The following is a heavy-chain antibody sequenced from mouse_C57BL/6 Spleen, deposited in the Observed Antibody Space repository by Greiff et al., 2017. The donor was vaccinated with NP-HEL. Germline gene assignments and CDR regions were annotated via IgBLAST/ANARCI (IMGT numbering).Heavy chain of an antibody. CDR1: GFTFSDYY. V-gene: IGHV5-16*01. J-gene: IGHJ3*01. CDR2: INYDGSST. Sequence: EVQVVESEGGLVQPGSSMKLSCTASGFTFSDYYMAWVRQVPEKGLEWVANINYDGSSTYYLDSLKSRFIISRDNAKNILYLQMSSLKSEDTATYYCARDELGRFAYWGQGTLVTVSA. D-gene: IGHD4-1*01. CDR3: ARDELGRFAY.